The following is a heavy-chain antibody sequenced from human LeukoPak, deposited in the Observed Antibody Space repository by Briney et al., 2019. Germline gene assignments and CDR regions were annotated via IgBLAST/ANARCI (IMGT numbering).Heavy chain of an antibody. V-gene: IGHV3-21*01. CDR1: GFTFGSYS. J-gene: IGHJ2*01. Sequence: MPGGSLRLSCAASGFTFGSYSMNWVRQAPGKGLEWVSSISSSSSYIYYADSVKGRFTISRDNAKNSLYLQMNSLRAEDTAVYYCARGWDLTTVTYWYFDLWGRGTLVTVSS. CDR2: ISSSSSYI. CDR3: ARGWDLTTVTYWYFDL. D-gene: IGHD4-17*01.